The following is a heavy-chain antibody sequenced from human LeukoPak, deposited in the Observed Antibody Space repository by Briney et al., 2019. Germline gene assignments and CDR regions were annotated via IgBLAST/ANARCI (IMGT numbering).Heavy chain of an antibody. V-gene: IGHV1-2*02. Sequence: ASVKVSCKASGYTFTGYHMHWVRQAPGQGLEWMGWINPSSGGTNYAQKFQGRVTMTRDTSISTAHMELSRLRSDDTAVYYCASLAARTDDFDYWGQGTLVTVSS. J-gene: IGHJ4*02. CDR3: ASLAARTDDFDY. CDR1: GYTFTGYH. CDR2: INPSSGGT. D-gene: IGHD6-6*01.